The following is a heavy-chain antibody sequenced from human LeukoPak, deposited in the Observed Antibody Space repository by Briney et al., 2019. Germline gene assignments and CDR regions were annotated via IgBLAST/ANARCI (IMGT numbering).Heavy chain of an antibody. Sequence: ASVKVSCKASGYTFTNFGISWVRQAPGQGLEWMGWISAYNGNTNYAQKLQGRITVTTDTSTNTAYMELRSLRSDDTAVYYCSRSGPGSCSGGSCYSNYWGQGTLVTVSS. D-gene: IGHD2-15*01. J-gene: IGHJ4*02. CDR3: SRSGPGSCSGGSCYSNY. CDR1: GYTFTNFG. V-gene: IGHV1-18*01. CDR2: ISAYNGNT.